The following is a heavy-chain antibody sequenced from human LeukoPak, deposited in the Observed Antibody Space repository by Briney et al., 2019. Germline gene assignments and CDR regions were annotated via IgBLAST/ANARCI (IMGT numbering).Heavy chain of an antibody. D-gene: IGHD5-18*01. V-gene: IGHV5-51*01. CDR2: TYPNDSDT. J-gene: IGHJ4*02. CDR3: ARHRGYNYGYSDY. Sequence: GESLKISCKGSGYSFTNYWIGWVRQMPGEGLEWIGITYPNDSDTRYSPSFQGLVTISDDKSISTAYLQWSSLNAADTAMYYCARHRGYNYGYSDYWGQGTLVTVSS. CDR1: GYSFTNYW.